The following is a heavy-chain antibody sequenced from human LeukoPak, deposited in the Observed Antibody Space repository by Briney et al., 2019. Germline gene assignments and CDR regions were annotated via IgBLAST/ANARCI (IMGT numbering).Heavy chain of an antibody. D-gene: IGHD6-19*01. CDR2: IYSGGST. CDR1: GFTFSSYG. V-gene: IGHV3-53*01. CDR3: AREPGSSGWYLR. J-gene: IGHJ4*02. Sequence: GGSLRLSCAASGFTFSSYGMSWVRQSPGRGLEWVSVIYSGGSTYYADSVKGRFTISRDNSKNTLYLQMNSLRAEDTAVYYCAREPGSSGWYLRWGQGTLVTVSS.